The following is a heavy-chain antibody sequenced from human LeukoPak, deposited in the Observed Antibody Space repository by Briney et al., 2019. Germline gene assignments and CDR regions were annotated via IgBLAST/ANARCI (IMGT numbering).Heavy chain of an antibody. D-gene: IGHD2-15*01. CDR2: IWYDGSNK. Sequence: GRSLRLSCAASGFTFSSYGMHWVRQAPGKGLEWVAVIWYDGSNKDYADSVKGRFTISRDNSKNTLYLQMNSLRAEDTAVYYCARPYCSGGSGRLSGMDVWGQGTTVTVSS. CDR1: GFTFSSYG. V-gene: IGHV3-33*01. J-gene: IGHJ6*02. CDR3: ARPYCSGGSGRLSGMDV.